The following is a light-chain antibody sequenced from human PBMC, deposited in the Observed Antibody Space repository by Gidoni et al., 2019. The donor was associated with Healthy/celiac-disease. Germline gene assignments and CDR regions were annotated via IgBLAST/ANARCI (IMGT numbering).Light chain of an antibody. J-gene: IGKJ5*01. Sequence: SVLTQSPATLSLSPGERATLPCRASQSVSSYLAWYQQKPGQAPRLLIYDASNRATGIPARFSGSGSGTDCTLTISSLEPEDFAVYYCQQRSNWPLITFXQXTRLEIK. CDR2: DAS. CDR3: QQRSNWPLIT. CDR1: QSVSSY. V-gene: IGKV3-11*01.